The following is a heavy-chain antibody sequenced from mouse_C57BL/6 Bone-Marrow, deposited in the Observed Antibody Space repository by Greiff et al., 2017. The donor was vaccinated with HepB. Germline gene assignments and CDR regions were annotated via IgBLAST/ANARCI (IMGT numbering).Heavy chain of an antibody. D-gene: IGHD1-1*01. CDR1: GYTFTSYW. Sequence: QVHVKQPGAELVKPGASVKVSCKASGYTFTSYWMHWVKQRPGQGLEWIGRIHPSDSDTNYNQKFKGKATLTVDKSSSTAYMQLSSLTSEDSAVYYCAIIPLLRYPFDYWGQGTTLTVSS. CDR2: IHPSDSDT. V-gene: IGHV1-74*01. CDR3: AIIPLLRYPFDY. J-gene: IGHJ2*01.